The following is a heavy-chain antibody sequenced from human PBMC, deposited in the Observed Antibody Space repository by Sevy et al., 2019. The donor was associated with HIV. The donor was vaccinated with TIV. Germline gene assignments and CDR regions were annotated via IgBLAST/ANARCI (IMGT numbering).Heavy chain of an antibody. V-gene: IGHV4-4*03. CDR3: ARVGWYSYGYGAGTDYGMDV. D-gene: IGHD5-18*01. Sequence: PQETLSLTCAVSGGSISSSNWWSWVRQPPGKGLEWIGEIYHSGSTNYNPSLKSRVTISVDKSKNQFSLKLSSVTAADTAVYYCARVGWYSYGYGAGTDYGMDVWGQGTTVTVSS. CDR2: IYHSGST. CDR1: GGSISSSNW. J-gene: IGHJ6*02.